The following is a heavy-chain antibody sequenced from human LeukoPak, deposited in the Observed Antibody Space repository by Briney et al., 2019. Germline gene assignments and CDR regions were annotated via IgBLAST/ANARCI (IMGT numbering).Heavy chain of an antibody. CDR3: ARGRSSGWYFYFDY. V-gene: IGHV3-48*01. CDR2: ISSSSSTI. Sequence: GGSLRLSCAASGFTFSSYSMNWVRQAPGKGLEWVSYISSSSSTIYYADSVKGRFTISRDNAKNSLYLQMNSLRAEDTAVYYCARGRSSGWYFYFDYWGQGTLVTVSS. CDR1: GFTFSSYS. D-gene: IGHD6-19*01. J-gene: IGHJ4*02.